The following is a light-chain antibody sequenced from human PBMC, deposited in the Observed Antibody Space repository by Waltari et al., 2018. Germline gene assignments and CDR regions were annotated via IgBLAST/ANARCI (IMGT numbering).Light chain of an antibody. CDR3: QHYLRIPVT. J-gene: IGKJ1*01. V-gene: IGKV3-20*01. Sequence: EIVLTQSPATLSLSLGESATLSCRTSQSVTRALAWYQQKPGQTPRLLIYGASNRATGIPDRFSGSGSGTDFSLTISSLEPEDFAVYYCQHYLRIPVTFGQGTKVEVK. CDR1: QSVTRA. CDR2: GAS.